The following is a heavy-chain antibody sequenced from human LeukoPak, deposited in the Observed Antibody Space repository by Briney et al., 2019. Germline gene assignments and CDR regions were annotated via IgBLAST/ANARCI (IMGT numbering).Heavy chain of an antibody. Sequence: GGSLRLSCAASGFTFSSYEMNWVRQAPGKGLEWVSNISSSGSTIYYADSVKGRFTISRDNAKNSLYLQMNSLRAEDTAVYYCARGYRSAARRLLPMDVWGKGTTVTVSS. J-gene: IGHJ6*03. CDR2: ISSSGSTI. D-gene: IGHD6-6*01. V-gene: IGHV3-48*03. CDR3: ARGYRSAARRLLPMDV. CDR1: GFTFSSYE.